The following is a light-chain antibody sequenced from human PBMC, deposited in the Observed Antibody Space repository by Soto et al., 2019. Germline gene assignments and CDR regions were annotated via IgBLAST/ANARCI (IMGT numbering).Light chain of an antibody. J-gene: IGKJ1*01. CDR2: KAS. CDR1: QTISSW. Sequence: IQMTQSPSSLSGSVGDRVTITCRASQTISSWLAWYQQKPGKAPKLLIYKASTLKSGVPSRFSGSGSGTEFTLTISSLHPDDFATYYCQHYNSYSEAFGQGTKVDIK. V-gene: IGKV1-5*03. CDR3: QHYNSYSEA.